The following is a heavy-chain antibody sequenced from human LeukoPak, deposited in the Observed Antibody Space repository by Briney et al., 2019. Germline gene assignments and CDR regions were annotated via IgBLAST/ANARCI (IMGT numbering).Heavy chain of an antibody. CDR1: GGSISSGGYY. V-gene: IGHV4-30-2*01. Sequence: SETLSLTCTVSGGSISSGGYYWSWIRQPPGKGLEWIGYIYHSGSTFYNPSLKSRVTISVDRSKNQFSLKLSSVTAADTAVYYCARDLVGDYYFDYWGQGTLVTVSS. D-gene: IGHD3-3*01. CDR3: ARDLVGDYYFDY. J-gene: IGHJ4*02. CDR2: IYHSGST.